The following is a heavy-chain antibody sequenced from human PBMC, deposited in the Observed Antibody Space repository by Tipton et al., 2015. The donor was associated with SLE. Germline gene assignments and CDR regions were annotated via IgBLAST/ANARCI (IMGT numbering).Heavy chain of an antibody. D-gene: IGHD6-13*01. CDR3: AGDSRNTWYFL. CDR2: IHFSGNT. J-gene: IGHJ2*01. CDR1: GFIFSSYW. V-gene: IGHV4-4*02. Sequence: SLRLSCAASGFIFSSYWMSWVRQPPGKGLEWIGNIHFSGNTYYNPSLKSRVTISVDTSKNHFSLKLNSVTAADTALYYCAGDSRNTWYFLWGRGTLVTVSS.